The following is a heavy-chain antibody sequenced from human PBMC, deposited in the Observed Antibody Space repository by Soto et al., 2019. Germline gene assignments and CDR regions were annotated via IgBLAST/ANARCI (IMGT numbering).Heavy chain of an antibody. CDR3: ARAAGRDGYNYYYYGMDV. Sequence: GASVKVSCKASGYTFTSYAMHWVRQAPGQRLEWMGWINAGNGNTKYSQKFQGRVTITRDTSASTAYMELSSLRSEDTAVYYCARAAGRDGYNYYYYGMDVWGQGTTVTVSS. D-gene: IGHD5-12*01. CDR2: INAGNGNT. CDR1: GYTFTSYA. J-gene: IGHJ6*02. V-gene: IGHV1-3*01.